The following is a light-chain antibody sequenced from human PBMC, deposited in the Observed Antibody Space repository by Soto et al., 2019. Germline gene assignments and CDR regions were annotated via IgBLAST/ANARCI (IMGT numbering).Light chain of an antibody. J-gene: IGLJ3*02. CDR1: SSDVGNYNL. V-gene: IGLV2-23*01. Sequence: QAVVTQPASVSGSPGQSITISCTGTSSDVGNYNLVSWYQQHPGKAPKLMIYEGTKRPSGVSNRFSGSKSGNTASLTVSGLQTEDEADYYCCSYAGTTTWVFGGGTKLTVL. CDR2: EGT. CDR3: CSYAGTTTWV.